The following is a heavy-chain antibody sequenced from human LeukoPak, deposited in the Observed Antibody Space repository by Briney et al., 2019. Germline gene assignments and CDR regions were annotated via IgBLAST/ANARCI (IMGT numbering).Heavy chain of an antibody. CDR1: GFTFSSYA. CDR3: AKFLGVVGATPPRYFDY. D-gene: IGHD1-26*01. CDR2: MSGSGGST. V-gene: IGHV3-23*01. J-gene: IGHJ4*02. Sequence: PGGSLRLSCAASGFTFSSYAMSWVRQAPGKGLEWVSAMSGSGGSTYYADSVKGRFTISRDNSKNTLYLQMNSLRAEDTAVYYCAKFLGVVGATPPRYFDYWGQGTLVTVSS.